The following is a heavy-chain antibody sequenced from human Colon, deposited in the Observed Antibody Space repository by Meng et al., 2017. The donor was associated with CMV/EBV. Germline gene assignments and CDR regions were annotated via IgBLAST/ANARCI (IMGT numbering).Heavy chain of an antibody. J-gene: IGHJ5*02. D-gene: IGHD6-19*01. CDR1: GYSFTTYW. Sequence: VGSLKISWQGSGYSFTTYWIGWVRQMPGKGLEWMGIIYPGDSDTRYSPSYQGKVPMSVHKPIRTAYLQWICLKAADTAMYYCARPLFSDMEGSGWFDPWGQGTQVTVSS. V-gene: IGHV5-51*01. CDR3: ARPLFSDMEGSGWFDP. CDR2: IYPGDSDT.